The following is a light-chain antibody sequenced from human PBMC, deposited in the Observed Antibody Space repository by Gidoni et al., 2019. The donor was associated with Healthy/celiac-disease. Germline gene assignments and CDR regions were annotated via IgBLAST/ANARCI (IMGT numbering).Light chain of an antibody. J-gene: IGKJ1*01. CDR2: GAA. CDR1: QSVSSSY. V-gene: IGKV3-20*01. Sequence: EIVLTQSPRTLSLSPGERDTLSCSASQSVSSSYFAWYQQKPGQAPRPLIYGAASSATGITDRLSGSGSGTDFTLTLSRLEPEDFAVDYCQQHDSSPTWTFGPGTKVEIK. CDR3: QQHDSSPTWT.